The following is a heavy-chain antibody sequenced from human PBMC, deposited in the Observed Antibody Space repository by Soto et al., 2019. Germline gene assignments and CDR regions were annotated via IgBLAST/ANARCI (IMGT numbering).Heavy chain of an antibody. J-gene: IGHJ6*02. CDR3: ARQRPTDGRWEFANYYGIDV. D-gene: IGHD1-26*01. Sequence: SETLSLTCAVYGGSFSAYYWSWVRQPPGKGLEWIGEIIHRESTKYNPSLKSRVTISVDTSKNQFSLKLSSVTAADTAVYYCARQRPTDGRWEFANYYGIDVWGQGTPVTVSS. V-gene: IGHV4-34*12. CDR2: IIHREST. CDR1: GGSFSAYY.